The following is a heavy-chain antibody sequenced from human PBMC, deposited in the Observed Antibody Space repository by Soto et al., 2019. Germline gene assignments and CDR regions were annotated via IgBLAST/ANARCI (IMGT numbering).Heavy chain of an antibody. Sequence: GASVKVSCKAPADTFTSYYIHWVRQAPGHGLEWMGWISAYNGNTNYAQKLQGRVTMTTDTSTSTAYMGLTRLRSDDTAIYYCAKARAVRLEVCDSWGQGALVTVSS. D-gene: IGHD6-19*01. J-gene: IGHJ4*02. CDR2: ISAYNGNT. V-gene: IGHV1-18*04. CDR1: ADTFTSYY. CDR3: AKARAVRLEVCDS.